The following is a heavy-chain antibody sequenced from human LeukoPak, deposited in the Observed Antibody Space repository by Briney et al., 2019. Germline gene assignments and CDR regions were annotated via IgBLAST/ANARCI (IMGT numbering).Heavy chain of an antibody. J-gene: IGHJ4*02. V-gene: IGHV3-33*06. D-gene: IGHD3-22*01. CDR3: AKDLYYYYDSSGPFDY. CDR1: GFTFSSYG. Sequence: GGSLRLSCAASGFTFSSYGMHWVRQARGKGLEWVAVIWYDGSNKYYADSVKGRFTISRDNSKNTLYLQMNSLGAEDTAVYYCAKDLYYYYDSSGPFDYWGQGTLVTVSS. CDR2: IWYDGSNK.